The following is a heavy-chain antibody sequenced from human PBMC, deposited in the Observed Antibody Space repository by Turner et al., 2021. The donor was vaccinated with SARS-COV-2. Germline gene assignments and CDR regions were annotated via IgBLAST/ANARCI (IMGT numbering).Heavy chain of an antibody. CDR3: AKGYDSSGYYSARGGLFCDY. D-gene: IGHD3-22*01. CDR1: GFTFSSYA. V-gene: IGHV3-23*01. J-gene: IGHJ4*02. Sequence: EVQLLESGGGLVQPGGSLRLSCAASGFTFSSYAMGWVRQAPGKGLEWVSAISGSGGRTYYADSVKGRFTISRDNSKNTLYLQMNSLGAEDTAVYYCAKGYDSSGYYSARGGLFCDYWGQGTLVTVSS. CDR2: ISGSGGRT.